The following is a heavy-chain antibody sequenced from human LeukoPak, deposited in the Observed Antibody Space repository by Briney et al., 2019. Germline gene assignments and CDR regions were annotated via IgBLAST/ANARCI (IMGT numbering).Heavy chain of an antibody. CDR3: ARFRDRYGIFDY. D-gene: IGHD5-18*01. CDR2: ISSSSSYT. V-gene: IGHV3-11*03. CDR1: GFTVSDYY. J-gene: IGHJ4*02. Sequence: GGSLRLSCAASGFTVSDYYMSWIRQAPGKGLEWVSYISSSSSYTNYADSVKGRFTISRDNAKNSLYLQMNSLRAEDTAVYYCARFRDRYGIFDYWGQGTLVTVSS.